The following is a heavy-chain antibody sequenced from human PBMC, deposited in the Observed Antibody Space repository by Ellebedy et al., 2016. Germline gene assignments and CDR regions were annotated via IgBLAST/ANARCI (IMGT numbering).Heavy chain of an antibody. CDR1: GYTFTSYG. CDR2: INTYNGNT. V-gene: IGHV1-18*01. D-gene: IGHD2-2*01. Sequence: ASVKVSCKASGYTFTSYGISWVRQAPGQGLEWMGWINTYNGNTNYAQKLQGRVTMTTDTSTSTAYMELRSLRFEDTAVYYCARIKGYCSSTSCSYGMDVWGQGTTVTVSS. J-gene: IGHJ6*02. CDR3: ARIKGYCSSTSCSYGMDV.